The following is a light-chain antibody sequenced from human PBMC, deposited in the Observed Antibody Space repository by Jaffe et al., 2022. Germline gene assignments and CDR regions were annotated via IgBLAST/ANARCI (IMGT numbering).Light chain of an antibody. V-gene: IGKV4-1*01. J-gene: IGKJ2*01. Sequence: DIVMTQSPESLAVSLGERATINCKSSQSVLYSSDNKNYLAWYQQKPGQPPKLLIYWASTRESGVPDRFSGSGSGTDFTLTISSLQVEDVAVYYCQQYYSTPYTFGQGTKLEIK. CDR3: QQYYSTPYT. CDR1: QSVLYSSDNKNY. CDR2: WAS.